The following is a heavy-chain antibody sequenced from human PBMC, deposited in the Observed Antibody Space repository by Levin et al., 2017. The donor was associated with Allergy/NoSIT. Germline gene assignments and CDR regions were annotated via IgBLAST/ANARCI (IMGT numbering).Heavy chain of an antibody. D-gene: IGHD4-17*01. CDR1: GGSISSYY. Sequence: PGGSLRLSCTVSGGSISSYYWSWIRQPPGKGLEWIGYIYYSGSTNYNPSLKSRVTISVDTSKNQFSLKLSSVTAADTAVYYCARVMYGDYGSAFDIWGQGTMVTVSS. J-gene: IGHJ3*02. CDR2: IYYSGST. CDR3: ARVMYGDYGSAFDI. V-gene: IGHV4-59*01.